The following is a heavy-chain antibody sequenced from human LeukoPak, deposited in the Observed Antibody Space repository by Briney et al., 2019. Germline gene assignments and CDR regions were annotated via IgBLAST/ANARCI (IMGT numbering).Heavy chain of an antibody. CDR3: ARDSSNYEYYYYYMDV. CDR2: IIPIFGTA. J-gene: IGHJ6*03. D-gene: IGHD4-11*01. CDR1: GGTFSSYA. Sequence: ASVKVSCKASGGTFSSYATSWVRQAPGQGLEWMGGIIPIFGTANYAQKFQGRVTITADESTSTAYMELSSLRSEDTAVYYCARDSSNYEYYYYYMDVWGKGTTVTVSS. V-gene: IGHV1-69*01.